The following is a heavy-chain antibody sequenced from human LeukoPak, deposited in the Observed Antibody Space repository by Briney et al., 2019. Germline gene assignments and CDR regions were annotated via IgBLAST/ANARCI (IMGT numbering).Heavy chain of an antibody. D-gene: IGHD2-2*01. CDR1: GYTFTSYD. J-gene: IGHJ5*02. Sequence: GASVKVSCKASGYTFTSYDINWVRQATGQGLEGMGWMNPNSGGTNYAQKFQGRVTMTRDTSISTAYMELSRLRSDDTAVYYCARRRGYCSRTSCSSGGNWFAPWGQGTLVTVSP. V-gene: IGHV1-2*02. CDR3: ARRRGYCSRTSCSSGGNWFAP. CDR2: MNPNSGGT.